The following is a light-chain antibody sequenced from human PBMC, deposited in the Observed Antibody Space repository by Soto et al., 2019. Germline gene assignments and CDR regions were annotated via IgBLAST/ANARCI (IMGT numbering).Light chain of an antibody. CDR1: SSDVGAYDY. Sequence: QSVLTQPPSASGSPGRSVTISCTGTSSDVGAYDYVSWYQQHPGKAPKLMIYEINKRPSGVPDRFSGSKSGNTASLTVSGLQAEDEADYYCSSFAGSNNFPYVFGTGTKLTVL. CDR2: EIN. J-gene: IGLJ1*01. V-gene: IGLV2-8*01. CDR3: SSFAGSNNFPYV.